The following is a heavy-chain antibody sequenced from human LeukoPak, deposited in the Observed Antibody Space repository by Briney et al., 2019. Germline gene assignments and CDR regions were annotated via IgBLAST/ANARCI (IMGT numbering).Heavy chain of an antibody. Sequence: SETLSPTCAVYGGSFSGYYWSWIRQPPGKGLEWIGEINHSGSTNYNPSLKSRVTISVDTSKNQLSLKLSSVTAADTAVYYCASRNDVLLWFGELAPVPWGQGTLVTVSS. D-gene: IGHD3-10*01. CDR2: INHSGST. CDR1: GGSFSGYY. CDR3: ASRNDVLLWFGELAPVP. V-gene: IGHV4-34*01. J-gene: IGHJ4*02.